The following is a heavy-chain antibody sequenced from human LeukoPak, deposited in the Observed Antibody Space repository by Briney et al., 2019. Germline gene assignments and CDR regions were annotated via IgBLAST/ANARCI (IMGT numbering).Heavy chain of an antibody. CDR2: ISGSGGST. V-gene: IGHV3-23*01. D-gene: IGHD3-3*01. Sequence: GGSLRLSCAASGFTFSSYAMSWVRQAPGKGLDWVSAISGSGGSTYYADSVKGRFTISRDNSKNTLYLQMNSLRAEDTAVYYCAKLRFLEWSHDAFDIWGQGTMVTVSS. CDR1: GFTFSSYA. J-gene: IGHJ3*02. CDR3: AKLRFLEWSHDAFDI.